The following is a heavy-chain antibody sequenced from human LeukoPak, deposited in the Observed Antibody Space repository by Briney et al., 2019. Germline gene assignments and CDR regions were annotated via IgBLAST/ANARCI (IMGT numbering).Heavy chain of an antibody. Sequence: GGSLRLSCAAPGFTFSSYSMNWVRQAPGKGLEWVSSISSSSSYIYYADSVKGRFTISRDNAKNSLYLQMNSLRAEDTAVYYCARSLLGPYGMDVWGQGTTVTVSS. CDR3: ARSLLGPYGMDV. CDR2: ISSSSSYI. V-gene: IGHV3-21*01. D-gene: IGHD2-8*02. J-gene: IGHJ6*02. CDR1: GFTFSSYS.